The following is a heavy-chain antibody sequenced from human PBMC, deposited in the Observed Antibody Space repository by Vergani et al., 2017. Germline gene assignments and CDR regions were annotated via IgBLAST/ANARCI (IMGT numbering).Heavy chain of an antibody. V-gene: IGHV4-59*01. J-gene: IGHJ4*02. D-gene: IGHD5-12*01. Sequence: QVQLQESGPGLVKPSETLSLTCTVSGGSISSYYWSWIRQPPGKGLEWIGYIYYSGSTNYNPSLKSRVTISVDTSKNQFSLKLSSVTAADTAVYYCARVKIRRATILFDYWGQGTLVTVSS. CDR1: GGSISSYY. CDR2: IYYSGST. CDR3: ARVKIRRATILFDY.